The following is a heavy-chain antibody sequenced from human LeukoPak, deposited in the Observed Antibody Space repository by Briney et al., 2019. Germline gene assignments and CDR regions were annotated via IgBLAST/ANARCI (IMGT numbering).Heavy chain of an antibody. V-gene: IGHV3-30*02. CDR3: ARGEETMVRGVISPSGY. CDR2: IRYDGSNK. J-gene: IGHJ4*02. Sequence: GGSLRLSCAASGFTFSSYWMSWVRQAPGKGLEWVAFIRYDGSNKYYADSVKGRFTISRDNSKNTLYLQMNSLRAEDTAVYYCARGEETMVRGVISPSGYWGQGTLVTVSS. CDR1: GFTFSSYW. D-gene: IGHD3-10*01.